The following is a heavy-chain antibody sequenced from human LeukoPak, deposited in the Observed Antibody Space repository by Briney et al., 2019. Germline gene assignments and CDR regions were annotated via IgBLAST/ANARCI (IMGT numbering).Heavy chain of an antibody. Sequence: PGRSLKLSCLASGFTFSNHWMHCVPQAPGKRLVWVSRISGDGSSTTYADSVRGRFTISRDNAKNTLSLQMNSLISEDTAVYYCGRGGNYISGTYKGGYWGQGIMVTVSS. J-gene: IGHJ4*02. CDR3: GRGGNYISGTYKGGY. CDR2: ISGDGSST. CDR1: GFTFSNHW. D-gene: IGHD3-16*01. V-gene: IGHV3-74*01.